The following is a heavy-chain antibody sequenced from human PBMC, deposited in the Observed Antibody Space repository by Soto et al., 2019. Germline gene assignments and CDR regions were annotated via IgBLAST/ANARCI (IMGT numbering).Heavy chain of an antibody. CDR1: GFTFSSYS. V-gene: IGHV3-48*01. J-gene: IGHJ6*03. CDR2: ISSSSSTI. D-gene: IGHD4-4*01. CDR3: ARDFTLQIDYYYYMDV. Sequence: GGSLRLSCAASGFTFSSYSMNWVRQAPGKGLEWVSYISSSSSTIYYADSVKGRFTISRDNAKNSLYLQMNSLRAEDTAVYYCARDFTLQIDYYYYMDVWGKGTTVTVSS.